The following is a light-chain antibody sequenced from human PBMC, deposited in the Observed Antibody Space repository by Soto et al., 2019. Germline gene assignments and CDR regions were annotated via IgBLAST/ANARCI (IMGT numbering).Light chain of an antibody. J-gene: IGKJ1*01. CDR1: QSISSW. CDR2: KAS. V-gene: IGKV1-5*03. CDR3: QQYNRYSRT. Sequence: DIQMTQSPSTLSASVGDRVTITCRASQSISSWLAWYQQKPGKAPKLLIYKASSLESGVPSRFSGSGSGTEFTLTISSLQPDDFATYYYQQYNRYSRTFGQGTKVEIK.